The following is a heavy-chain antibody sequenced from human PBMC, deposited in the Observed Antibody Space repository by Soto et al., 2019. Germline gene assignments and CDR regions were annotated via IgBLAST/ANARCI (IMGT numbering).Heavy chain of an antibody. CDR2: IYYSGST. V-gene: IGHV4-59*01. CDR3: ARGGQSTSSWYGWFDP. D-gene: IGHD6-13*01. Sequence: SETLSLTCTVSGGSIRSYYWSWIRQSPGKGLEWIGYIYYSGSTNYNPSLKSRVTISVDTSKNQFSLKLSSVTAADTVVYYCARGGQSTSSWYGWFDPWGQGTLVTVSS. CDR1: GGSIRSYY. J-gene: IGHJ5*02.